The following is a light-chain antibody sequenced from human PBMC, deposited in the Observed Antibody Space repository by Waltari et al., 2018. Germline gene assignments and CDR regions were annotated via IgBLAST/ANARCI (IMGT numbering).Light chain of an antibody. J-gene: IGKJ3*01. CDR1: QSLSSH. CDR3: QQRSKSFT. CDR2: DAS. V-gene: IGKV3-11*01. Sequence: DIVLKQSPATLSLSPGDRATLACRASQSLSSHLACYQQKPGQAPRLLIYDASTRATGIPARFSGSGSVTDFTLTISSLEPEDFAIYYCQQRSKSFTFGPGTKVDMK.